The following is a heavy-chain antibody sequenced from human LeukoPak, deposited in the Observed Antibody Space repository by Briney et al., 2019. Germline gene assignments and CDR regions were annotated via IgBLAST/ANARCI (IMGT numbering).Heavy chain of an antibody. V-gene: IGHV4-39*07. CDR2: VSYNGQP. D-gene: IGHD2-2*01. CDR3: ARVTKDSVVVPAYYFDY. CDR1: GVSVRTMSSY. J-gene: IGHJ4*02. Sequence: SETLSLTCTVSGVSVRTMSSYWSWLRQPPGEGPQWFGYVSYNGQPYYMPSLRSRVTISADMSMNQFSLQLNSVSAADTAVYYCARVTKDSVVVPAYYFDYWGQGTLVTVSS.